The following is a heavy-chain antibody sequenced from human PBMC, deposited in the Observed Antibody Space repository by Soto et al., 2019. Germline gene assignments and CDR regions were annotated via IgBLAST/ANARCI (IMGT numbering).Heavy chain of an antibody. CDR1: GGSISSGGYS. J-gene: IGHJ3*01. V-gene: IGHV4-30-2*01. CDR3: ATLRGLGEVSPYFDV. D-gene: IGHD3-10*01. Sequence: SETLSLTCAVSGGSISSGGYSWSWIRQPPGKGLECIGYIYHSGSTYYNPSLKSRVTISVDRSKNQFSLKLSSVTAADTAVYYCATLRGLGEVSPYFDVWGQGTMVTVSS. CDR2: IYHSGST.